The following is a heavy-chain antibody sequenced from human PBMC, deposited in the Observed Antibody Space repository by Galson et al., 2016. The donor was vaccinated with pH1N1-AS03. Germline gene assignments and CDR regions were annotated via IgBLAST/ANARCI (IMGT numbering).Heavy chain of an antibody. V-gene: IGHV4-59*11. J-gene: IGHJ5*02. Sequence: ETLSLTCTVSGGSISSHYWNWIRQPPGKGLEGIGYINYSGSTTYNPPLKSRVTISVDTSKNQFSLKLGSVTAADTAVYYCARHDYGDYVGWFDPWGQGTLVTVSS. CDR1: GGSISSHY. D-gene: IGHD4-17*01. CDR3: ARHDYGDYVGWFDP. CDR2: INYSGST.